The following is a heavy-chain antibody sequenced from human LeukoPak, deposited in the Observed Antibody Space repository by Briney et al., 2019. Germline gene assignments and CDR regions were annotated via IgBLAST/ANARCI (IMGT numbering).Heavy chain of an antibody. D-gene: IGHD3-3*01. CDR3: ARGGFLEWFPYYYYYMDV. CDR1: GFTFDNYG. V-gene: IGHV3-20*01. CDR2: VNWNGGST. J-gene: IGHJ6*03. Sequence: GGSLRLACAASGFTFDNYGMSWVRQAPGKGREWVSGVNWNGGSTGYADSVKGRFTISRDNAKNYLYMQMNSLRAEDTALYHCARGGFLEWFPYYYYYMDVWGTGTTVTVCS.